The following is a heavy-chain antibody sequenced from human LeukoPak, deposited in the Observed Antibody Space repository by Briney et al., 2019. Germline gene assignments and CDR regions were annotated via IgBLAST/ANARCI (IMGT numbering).Heavy chain of an antibody. V-gene: IGHV3-23*01. CDR1: GFTFSRFA. CDR2: IANSGDNT. D-gene: IGHD5-24*01. Sequence: GGSLRLSCAASGFTFSRFATHWVRQAPGKGLEWVSTIANSGDNTYYADSVKGRFTISRDNFRNTLYLQMNSLRAEDTAVYYCVKSAGKDGYRDSFDMWGQGTVVTVSS. J-gene: IGHJ3*02. CDR3: VKSAGKDGYRDSFDM.